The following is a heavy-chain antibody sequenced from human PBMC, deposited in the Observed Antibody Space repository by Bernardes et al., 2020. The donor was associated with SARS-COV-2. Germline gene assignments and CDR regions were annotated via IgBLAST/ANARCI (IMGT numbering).Heavy chain of an antibody. V-gene: IGHV4-61*02. D-gene: IGHD6-6*01. CDR1: GASIYSGSYY. Sequence: SETLSLTCTVSGASIYSGSYYWSWIRQPAGKGLEWIGRIYVSGGTNYNPSLRGRVAMSVDTSKNQFSLSLTSVTSADTAVYYCATDSLAGKDFDCWGQGTLVNVAS. CDR2: IYVSGGT. CDR3: ATDSLAGKDFDC. J-gene: IGHJ4*02.